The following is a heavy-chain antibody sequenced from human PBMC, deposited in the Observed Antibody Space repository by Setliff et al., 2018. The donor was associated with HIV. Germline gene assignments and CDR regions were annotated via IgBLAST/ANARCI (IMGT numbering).Heavy chain of an antibody. CDR3: ASFFGDYGY. CDR1: GFNFRSYG. Sequence: GGSLRLSCAASGFNFRSYGMAWVRQAPGKGLDWVAHIGSSNHGIHYTASVQGRFTVSRDNANNLLFLQMNNLRVEDTAVYYCASFFGDYGYWGHGTQVTVSS. D-gene: IGHD3-10*01. CDR2: IGSSNHGI. V-gene: IGHV3-48*04. J-gene: IGHJ4*01.